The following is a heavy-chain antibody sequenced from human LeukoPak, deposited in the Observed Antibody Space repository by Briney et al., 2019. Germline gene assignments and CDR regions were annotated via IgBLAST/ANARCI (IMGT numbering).Heavy chain of an antibody. Sequence: PSETLSLTCSVSGGSISSSSNYWGWIRQPPGKGLEWIASIYYTGSTYYNPSLKSRVTISLDMSKNEFFLTMTSVTAADTAVYFCTAEKNGSPHYWGQGTQVTVSS. CDR2: IYYTGST. V-gene: IGHV4-39*07. CDR1: GGSISSSSNY. CDR3: TAEKNGSPHY. D-gene: IGHD2-8*01. J-gene: IGHJ4*02.